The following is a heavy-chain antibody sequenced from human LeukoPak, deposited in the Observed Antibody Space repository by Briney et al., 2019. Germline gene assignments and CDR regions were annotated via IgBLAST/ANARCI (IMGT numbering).Heavy chain of an antibody. CDR2: ISYTGST. D-gene: IGHD3-10*01. J-gene: IGHJ4*02. V-gene: IGHV4-59*01. CDR1: GGSISRYY. CDR3: ARTAKYYYGSETYYFFDY. Sequence: SETLSLTCTVSGGSISRYYWSWIRQPPGKGLEWIGYISYTGSTTYNSSLKSRVTISLDTSQNQFSPKLTSVTPADTAVYYCARTAKYYYGSETYYFFDYWGQGTLVTVSS.